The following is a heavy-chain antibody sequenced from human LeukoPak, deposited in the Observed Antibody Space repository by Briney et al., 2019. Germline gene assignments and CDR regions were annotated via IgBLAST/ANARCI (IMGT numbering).Heavy chain of an antibody. CDR2: IRYDGSNK. CDR1: GFTFSSYG. J-gene: IGHJ3*02. V-gene: IGHV3-30*02. Sequence: RGESLKISCAASGFTFSSYGMHWVRQAPGKGLEWVAFIRYDGSNKYYADSVKGRFTISRDNSKNTLYLQMNSLRAEDTAVYYCAKDPASGDAFDIWGQGTMVTVSS. CDR3: AKDPASGDAFDI.